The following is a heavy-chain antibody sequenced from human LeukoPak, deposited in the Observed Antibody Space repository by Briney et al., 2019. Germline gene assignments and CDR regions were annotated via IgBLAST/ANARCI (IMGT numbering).Heavy chain of an antibody. CDR2: ISSNGGST. D-gene: IGHD1-14*01. V-gene: IGHV3-64*01. Sequence: GGSLRLSCAASGFTFSSYAMHCVRHAPGKGLEYVSAISSNGGSTYYANSVKGRFTISRDNSKNTLYLQMGSLRAEDMAVYYCARTGWPYYYYYMDVWGKGTTVTVSS. CDR3: ARTGWPYYYYYMDV. CDR1: GFTFSSYA. J-gene: IGHJ6*03.